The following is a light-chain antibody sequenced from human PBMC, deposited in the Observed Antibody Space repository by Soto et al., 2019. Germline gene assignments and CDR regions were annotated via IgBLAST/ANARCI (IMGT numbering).Light chain of an antibody. CDR1: QSVNIY. V-gene: IGKV3D-15*01. Sequence: EIVLTTSVGTLSFSHGASDTRPCRSSQSVNIYLAWYQQKPGQAPRLLLFGASYRATGIPARFSGSGCGTEFNLTISSLQSEDLAVYVGQQYDDWLRLTVGGGTKVDIK. CDR2: GAS. J-gene: IGKJ4*01. CDR3: QQYDDWLRLT.